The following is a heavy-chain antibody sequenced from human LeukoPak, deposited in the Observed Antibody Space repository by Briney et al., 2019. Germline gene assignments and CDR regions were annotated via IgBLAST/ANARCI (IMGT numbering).Heavy chain of an antibody. CDR2: IYYSGST. V-gene: IGHV4-59*01. Sequence: SETLSLTCTVSGGSISSYYWSWIRQPPGKGLEWIGYIYYSGSTNYNPSLKSRVTISVDTSKNQFSLKLSSVTAADTAVYYCARVGYSSSWYFDYWGQGTLVTVSS. CDR3: ARVGYSSSWYFDY. D-gene: IGHD6-13*01. CDR1: GGSISSYY. J-gene: IGHJ4*02.